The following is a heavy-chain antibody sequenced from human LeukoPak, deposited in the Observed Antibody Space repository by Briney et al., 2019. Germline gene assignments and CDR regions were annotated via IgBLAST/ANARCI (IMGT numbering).Heavy chain of an antibody. CDR3: ARDGKPRLLTSLFDY. J-gene: IGHJ4*02. CDR2: INPNSGGT. V-gene: IGHV1-2*02. CDR1: GYTFTGYY. Sequence: GASVKVSCKASGYTFTGYYMHWVRQAPGQGLEWMGWINPNSGGTNYAQKFQGRVTMTRDTSLSTAYMELSRLRSDDTAVYYCARDGKPRLLTSLFDYCGQGTLVTVSS. D-gene: IGHD6-25*01.